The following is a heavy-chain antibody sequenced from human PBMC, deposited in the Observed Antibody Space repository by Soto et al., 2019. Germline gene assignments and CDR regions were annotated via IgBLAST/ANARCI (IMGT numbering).Heavy chain of an antibody. CDR1: GYSFTSYW. CDR3: ASPSTIRGVIITNYYGMDV. CDR2: IDPSDSYT. D-gene: IGHD3-10*01. Sequence: GESLKISCKGSGYSFTSYWISWVRQMPGKGLEWMGRIDPSDSYTNYSPSFQGHVTISADKSISTAYLQWSSLKASDTAMYYCASPSTIRGVIITNYYGMDVWGQGTTVTVSS. J-gene: IGHJ6*02. V-gene: IGHV5-10-1*01.